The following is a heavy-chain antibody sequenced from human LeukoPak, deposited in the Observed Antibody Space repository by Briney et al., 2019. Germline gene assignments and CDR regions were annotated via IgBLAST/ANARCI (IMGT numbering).Heavy chain of an antibody. CDR3: ASLPRYDFWI. D-gene: IGHD3-3*01. CDR2: IYHRGTT. Sequence: SETLSLTCTVSGGSISSTNFYWGWIRQPPGKGLEWIASIYHRGTTYYNSPLKSRVTISVDTSMKQFSLKLSSVTAADTAVYYCASLPRYDFWIWGQGTLVTVSS. V-gene: IGHV4-39*01. J-gene: IGHJ4*02. CDR1: GGSISSTNFY.